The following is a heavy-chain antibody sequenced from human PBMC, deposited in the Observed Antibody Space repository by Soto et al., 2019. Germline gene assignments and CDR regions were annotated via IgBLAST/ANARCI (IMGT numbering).Heavy chain of an antibody. CDR2: ISSGSSYT. V-gene: IGHV3-11*05. CDR1: GFTFSDYY. J-gene: IGHJ2*01. D-gene: IGHD3-10*01. CDR3: ARGGRDYGSGSYYSVNWYFDL. Sequence: QVQLVESGGGLVKPGGSLSLSCAASGFTFSDYYMSWIRQAPGKGLEWVSYISSGSSYTNYADSVKGRFTISRDNAKNLLYLQMNSLRVEDTAVYYCARGGRDYGSGSYYSVNWYFDLWGRGTLVTVSS.